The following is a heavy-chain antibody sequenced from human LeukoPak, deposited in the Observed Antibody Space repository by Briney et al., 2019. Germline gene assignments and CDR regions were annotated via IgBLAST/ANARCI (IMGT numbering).Heavy chain of an antibody. CDR1: GFIFNNYA. J-gene: IGHJ5*02. Sequence: GGSLRLSCAASGFIFNNYAMSWVRQAPGKGLEWVSGISWNSGSIGYADSVKGRFTISRDNAKNSLYLQMNSLRAEDTALYYCAKGAYYYDSSGNFNWFDPWGQGTMVTVSS. V-gene: IGHV3-9*01. D-gene: IGHD3-22*01. CDR2: ISWNSGSI. CDR3: AKGAYYYDSSGNFNWFDP.